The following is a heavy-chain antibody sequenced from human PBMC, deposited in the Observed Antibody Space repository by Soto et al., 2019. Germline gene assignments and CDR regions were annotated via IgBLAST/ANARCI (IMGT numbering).Heavy chain of an antibody. CDR2: FDPEDGET. CDR3: ATTAPTYCDFWSGYYQFDY. Sequence: ASVKVSCKVSGYTLTELSMHWVRQAPGKGLEWMGGFDPEDGETIYAQKFQGRVTMTEDTSTDTAYMELSSLRSEDTAVYYCATTAPTYCDFWSGYYQFDYWGQGTLVTVSS. CDR1: GYTLTELS. D-gene: IGHD3-3*01. V-gene: IGHV1-24*01. J-gene: IGHJ4*02.